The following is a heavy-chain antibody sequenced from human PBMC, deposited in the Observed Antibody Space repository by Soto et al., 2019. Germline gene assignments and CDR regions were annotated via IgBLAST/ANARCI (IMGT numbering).Heavy chain of an antibody. J-gene: IGHJ4*02. V-gene: IGHV4-30-2*01. CDR3: ARVEESSGYYYYFDY. CDR1: GGSISSGGYS. CDR2: IYHSGST. Sequence: SLTCAVSGGSISSGGYSWSWIRQPPGKGLEWIGYIYHSGSTYYNPSLKSRVTISVDRSKNRFSLKLSSVTAADTAVYYCARVEESSGYYYYFDYWGQGTLVTVSS. D-gene: IGHD3-22*01.